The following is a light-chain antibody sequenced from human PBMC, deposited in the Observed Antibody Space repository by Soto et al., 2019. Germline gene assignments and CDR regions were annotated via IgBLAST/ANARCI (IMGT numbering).Light chain of an antibody. CDR1: QSISSTY. V-gene: IGKV3-20*01. CDR2: GAS. Sequence: EIVLTQSPGILSLSPGERATLSCRASQSISSTYLAWYQQKPGQAPRLLIYGASSRATGIPDRFSGSGSGTDFTLIISSLHSEDFGVYYCQQYDNWWTFGQGTKVDIK. CDR3: QQYDNWWT. J-gene: IGKJ1*01.